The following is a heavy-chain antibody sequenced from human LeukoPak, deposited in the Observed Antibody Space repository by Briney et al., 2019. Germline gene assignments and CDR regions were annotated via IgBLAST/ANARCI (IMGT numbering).Heavy chain of an antibody. V-gene: IGHV4-34*01. D-gene: IGHD2-2*01. CDR2: INHSGST. J-gene: IGHJ4*02. CDR1: GGSFSGYY. CDR3: ARHWGGSTSHFDY. Sequence: PSETLSLTCAVYGGSFSGYYWSWIRQPPGKGLEWIGEINHSGSTYYNPSLKSRVTISADTSKNQFSLKLSSVTAADTAVYYCARHWGGSTSHFDYWGQGTLVTVSS.